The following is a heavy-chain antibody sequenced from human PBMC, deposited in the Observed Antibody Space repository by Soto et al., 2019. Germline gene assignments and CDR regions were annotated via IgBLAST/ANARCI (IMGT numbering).Heavy chain of an antibody. J-gene: IGHJ6*02. D-gene: IGHD3-10*01. V-gene: IGHV4-30-4*01. Sequence: SETLSLTCTVSGGSISSGDYYWSWIRQPPGKGLEWIGYIYYSGSTHYNPSLKSRVTVSVDTSKNQFSLKLISVAAAGTAVYYCARTANRNYGMDVWGQGTTVTVSS. CDR2: IYYSGST. CDR1: GGSISSGDYY. CDR3: ARTANRNYGMDV.